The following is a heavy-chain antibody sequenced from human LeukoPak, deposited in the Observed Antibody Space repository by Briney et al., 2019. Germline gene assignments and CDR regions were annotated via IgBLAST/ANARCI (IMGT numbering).Heavy chain of an antibody. CDR3: ARVGSDIAIDY. CDR1: GFTFSDYY. Sequence: GGSLRLSCAASGFTFSDYYMSWIRQAPGKGLEWVSYISSSGSTIYYADSVKGRFTISRDNSKNTLYLQMNSLRAEDTAVYYCARVGSDIAIDYWGQGTLVTVSS. V-gene: IGHV3-11*04. J-gene: IGHJ4*02. D-gene: IGHD3-16*01. CDR2: ISSSGSTI.